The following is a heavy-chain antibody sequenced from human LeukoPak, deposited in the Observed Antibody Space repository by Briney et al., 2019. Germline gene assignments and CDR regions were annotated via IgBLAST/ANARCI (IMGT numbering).Heavy chain of an antibody. D-gene: IGHD6-13*01. V-gene: IGHV3-23*01. Sequence: PGGSLRLSCAASGFTFSSYAMSWVRQAPGKGLEWVSAISGSGGSTYYADSVKGRFTISRDNSKNTLYLQMNSLRAEDTAVYYCAKSQFLYSSTLYYFDYWGQGTLVTVSS. CDR1: GFTFSSYA. J-gene: IGHJ4*02. CDR2: ISGSGGST. CDR3: AKSQFLYSSTLYYFDY.